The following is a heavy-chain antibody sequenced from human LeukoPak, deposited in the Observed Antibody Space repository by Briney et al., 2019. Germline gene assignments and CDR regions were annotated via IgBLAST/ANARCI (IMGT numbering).Heavy chain of an antibody. D-gene: IGHD6-13*01. CDR1: GGSISSSSYY. CDR3: ARHAVPYSSSWSDY. CDR2: IYYSGST. Sequence: SETLSLTCTVSGGSISSSSYYWGWIRQPPGKGLEWIGSIYYSGSTYYNPSLKSRVTISVDTSKNQFSLEPSSVTAADTAVYYCARHAVPYSSSWSDYWGQGTLVTVSS. V-gene: IGHV4-39*01. J-gene: IGHJ4*02.